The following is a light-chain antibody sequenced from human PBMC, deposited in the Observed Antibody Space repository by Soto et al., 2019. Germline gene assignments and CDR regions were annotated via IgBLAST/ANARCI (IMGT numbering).Light chain of an antibody. Sequence: DIQLTQSPSFLSASVGDRVTITCRASQGISSYLAWYQQKPGKAPKLPIYAASTLQSGVPSRFSGSGSGTEFTLTISSLQHEDFATYYCQQLNSYLSITFGQGTRLEIK. CDR1: QGISSY. V-gene: IGKV1-9*01. J-gene: IGKJ5*01. CDR2: AAS. CDR3: QQLNSYLSIT.